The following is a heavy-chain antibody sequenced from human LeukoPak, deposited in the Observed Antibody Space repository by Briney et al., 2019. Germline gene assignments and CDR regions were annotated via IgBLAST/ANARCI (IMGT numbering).Heavy chain of an antibody. V-gene: IGHV3-33*01. J-gene: IGHJ4*02. CDR3: ARDRYGIRKDYFDY. CDR2: IWYDGTNK. Sequence: PGWSVPLSCAACGCSSRHYGLHGVRQAPAKGLEGVALIWYDGTNKYYVDFVKGRFTISRDNSKSTLYLQMNSLTAADTAVYYCARDRYGIRKDYFDYWGQGILVTVSS. D-gene: IGHD1-14*01. CDR1: GCSSRHYG.